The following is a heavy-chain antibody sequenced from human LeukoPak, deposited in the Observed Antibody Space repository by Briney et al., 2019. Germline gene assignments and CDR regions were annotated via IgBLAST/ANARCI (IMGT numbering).Heavy chain of an antibody. CDR3: ARRSAMVLRRGRRPYYFDY. D-gene: IGHD5-18*01. CDR2: VSSTDTYI. V-gene: IGHV3-21*01. J-gene: IGHJ4*02. Sequence: GGSLRLSCAVSGFTFNTYSMNWARQAPGKGLEWVSSVSSTDTYIHYADSVKGRFTISRDNAKNSLYLQMNSLRAEDTAVYYCARRSAMVLRRGRRPYYFDYWGQGTRVTVSS. CDR1: GFTFNTYS.